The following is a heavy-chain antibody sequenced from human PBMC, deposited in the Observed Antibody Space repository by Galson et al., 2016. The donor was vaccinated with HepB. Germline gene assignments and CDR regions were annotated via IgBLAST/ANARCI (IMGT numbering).Heavy chain of an antibody. CDR3: ARYEWNSRYFDH. D-gene: IGHD3-3*01. J-gene: IGHJ4*02. Sequence: SVKVSCKASGYIFTAYYIHWVRQAPGQGLEWMAWINPNTGRTKYAQKFQGWVTLTTDTSTRTAYMEVSSLKSDDTAMYYCARYEWNSRYFDHWGQGTLVTVSS. V-gene: IGHV1-2*04. CDR1: GYIFTAYY. CDR2: INPNTGRT.